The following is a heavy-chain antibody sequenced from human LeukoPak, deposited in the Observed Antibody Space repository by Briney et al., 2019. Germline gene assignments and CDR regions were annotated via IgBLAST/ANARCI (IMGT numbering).Heavy chain of an antibody. V-gene: IGHV6-1*01. CDR3: ARGYYDSSGYALWFDP. CDR1: GDSVSSNSAA. Sequence: SQTLSLTCAISGDSVSSNSAAWNWIRQSPSRGLEWLGRTYYRSKWSNDYAVSVKSRITINPDTSKNQFSLQLNSVTPEDTAVYYCARGYYDSSGYALWFDPWGQGPLVTVSS. D-gene: IGHD3-22*01. CDR2: TYYRSKWSN. J-gene: IGHJ5*02.